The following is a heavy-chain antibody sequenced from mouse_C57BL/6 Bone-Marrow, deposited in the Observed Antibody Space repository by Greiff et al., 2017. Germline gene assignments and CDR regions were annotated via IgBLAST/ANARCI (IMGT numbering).Heavy chain of an antibody. J-gene: IGHJ2*01. V-gene: IGHV1-72*01. Sequence: QVQLKQPGAELVKPGASVKLSCKASGYTFTSYWMHWVKQRPGRGLEWIGRIDPNSGGTKYNEKFKSKATLTVDKPSSTAYMPLSSLTSEDSAVYYWSRSTYYFDYWGQGTTLTVSS. CDR2: IDPNSGGT. D-gene: IGHD2-1*01. CDR3: SRSTYYFDY. CDR1: GYTFTSYW.